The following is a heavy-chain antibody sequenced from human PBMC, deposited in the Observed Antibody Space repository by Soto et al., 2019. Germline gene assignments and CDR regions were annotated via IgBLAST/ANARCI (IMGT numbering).Heavy chain of an antibody. D-gene: IGHD3-22*01. J-gene: IGHJ6*02. V-gene: IGHV1-18*01. CDR1: GYTFTSYG. Sequence: ASVKVSCKASGYTFTSYGISWVRQAPGQGLEWMGWISAYNGNTNYAQKLRGRVTMTTDTSTSTAYMELRSLRSDDTAVYYCARDSPSSDYYDMRPPFYSYYYDMDVWGQGTTVTVSS. CDR2: ISAYNGNT. CDR3: ARDSPSSDYYDMRPPFYSYYYDMDV.